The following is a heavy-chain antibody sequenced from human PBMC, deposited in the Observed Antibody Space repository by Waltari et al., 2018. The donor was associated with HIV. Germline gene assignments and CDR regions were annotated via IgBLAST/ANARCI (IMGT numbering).Heavy chain of an antibody. J-gene: IGHJ4*02. D-gene: IGHD3-10*02. Sequence: EFQLVQSGGGLVQPGGSRRLSCAAPGFAASRYWMHWVRQIPGQGLVWVSRINPDGNTINYADSVRGRFTISRDYAKNTLYLQMNSLRDEDTAMYYCVKDMFGEYDYWGQGTLVTVSS. CDR1: GFAASRYW. V-gene: IGHV3-74*01. CDR3: VKDMFGEYDY. CDR2: INPDGNTI.